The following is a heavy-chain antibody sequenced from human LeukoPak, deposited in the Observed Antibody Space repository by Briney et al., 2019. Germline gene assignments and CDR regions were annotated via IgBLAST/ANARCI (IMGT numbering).Heavy chain of an antibody. D-gene: IGHD1-26*01. V-gene: IGHV4-39*07. Sequence: PSETLSLTCTVSGGSISSSSYYWGWIRQPPGKGLEWIGTIYYSGSTYYNPSLKSRVTISVDTSKNQFSLKLSSVTAADTAVYYCAREEVGEWELLPFWGQGTLVTVSS. J-gene: IGHJ4*02. CDR1: GGSISSSSYY. CDR3: AREEVGEWELLPF. CDR2: IYYSGST.